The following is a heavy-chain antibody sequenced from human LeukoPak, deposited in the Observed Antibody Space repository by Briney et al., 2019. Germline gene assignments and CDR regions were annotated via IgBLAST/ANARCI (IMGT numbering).Heavy chain of an antibody. V-gene: IGHV3-30*18. D-gene: IGHD2-15*01. Sequence: GRSLRLSCAASGFTFSTYGMHWVRQAPGKGPEWAAVISNDGSNKYYAESVKGRFTISRDNSKNTLFLQMNSLRAEDTAVYYCAKDEGHCSGGSCYRQDYWGQGTLVTVSS. CDR1: GFTFSTYG. CDR2: ISNDGSNK. J-gene: IGHJ4*02. CDR3: AKDEGHCSGGSCYRQDY.